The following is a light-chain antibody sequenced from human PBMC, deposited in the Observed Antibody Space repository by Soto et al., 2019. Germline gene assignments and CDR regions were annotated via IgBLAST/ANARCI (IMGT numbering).Light chain of an antibody. V-gene: IGLV2-14*03. CDR3: SSYTRSNTLL. CDR1: SSDVGGYNY. CDR2: DVS. Sequence: QSALTQPASVSGSPGQSITISCTGTSSDVGGYNYVSWYQHHPGKAPKLMIYDVSYRPSGVSNRFSGSKSGNTASLTISGLQAEDEADYYCSSYTRSNTLLFGGGTKLTVL. J-gene: IGLJ2*01.